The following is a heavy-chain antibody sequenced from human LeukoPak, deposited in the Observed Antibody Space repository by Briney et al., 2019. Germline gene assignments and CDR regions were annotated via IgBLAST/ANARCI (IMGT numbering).Heavy chain of an antibody. CDR3: ALSGSYAPFDY. Sequence: GASVKVSCKASGYTFTSFGISWVQQAPGQGLEWMGWISAYNGNTNYAQKLQGRVTMTTDTSTSTAYMELRSLRSDDTAVYHCALSGSYAPFDYWGRGTLVTVSS. CDR1: GYTFTSFG. V-gene: IGHV1-18*01. D-gene: IGHD1-26*01. J-gene: IGHJ4*02. CDR2: ISAYNGNT.